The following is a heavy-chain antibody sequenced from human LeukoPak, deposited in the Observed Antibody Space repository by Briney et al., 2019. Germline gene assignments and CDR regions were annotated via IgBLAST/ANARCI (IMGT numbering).Heavy chain of an antibody. CDR2: ISSSSSYI. CDR1: GFTFSSYE. J-gene: IGHJ5*02. D-gene: IGHD3-3*02. Sequence: GGSLRLSCAASGFTFSSYEMNWVRQAPGKGLEWVSYISSSSSYIYYADSVKGRFTISRDNAKNSLYLQMNSLRAEDTAVYYCASSISGGRNWFDPWGQGTLVTVSS. CDR3: ASSISGGRNWFDP. V-gene: IGHV3-21*05.